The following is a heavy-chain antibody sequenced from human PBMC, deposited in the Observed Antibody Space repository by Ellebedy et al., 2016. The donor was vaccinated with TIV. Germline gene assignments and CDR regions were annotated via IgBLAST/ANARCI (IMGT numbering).Heavy chain of an antibody. J-gene: IGHJ2*01. CDR1: GYSISNCCY. D-gene: IGHD1-14*01. V-gene: IGHV4-38-2*02. CDR2: VYHNGAA. CDR3: ARLRQSRDRSHWYFDL. Sequence: SETLSLTXNVSGYSISNCCYWGWIRQPPGKGLEWVGSVYHNGAAHYNPALKSRVTISVDTSKNQFSLKLSSVTAADTAVYFCARLRQSRDRSHWYFDLWGRGTLVTVSS.